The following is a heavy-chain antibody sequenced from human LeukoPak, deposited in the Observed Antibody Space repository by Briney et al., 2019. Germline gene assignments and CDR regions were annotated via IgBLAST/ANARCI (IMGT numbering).Heavy chain of an antibody. V-gene: IGHV1-46*01. CDR3: ARDWAHGSFGF. CDR2: INPGIFTT. D-gene: IGHD3-16*01. CDR1: GYPFTAFS. Sequence: ASVKVSCKASGYPFTAFSLHWVRQAPGQGPEWMAIINPGIFTTTYSQKFRDRVTVTSDPSTATVYMDLRSLRLEDTAVYFCARDWAHGSFGFWGQGTLVTVSS. J-gene: IGHJ4*02.